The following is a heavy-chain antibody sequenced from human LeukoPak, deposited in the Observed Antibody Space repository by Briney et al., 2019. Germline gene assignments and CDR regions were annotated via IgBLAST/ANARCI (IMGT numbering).Heavy chain of an antibody. D-gene: IGHD3-3*01. Sequence: SETLSLTCTVSGGSVSGYYWNWIRQPPGKGLEWIGFIHYSGLTVYSPSLQSRVTMSVDTSRNQFTLELRSVSAADTALYYCARDPPEDEWNSFDYWGQGTLVTVSS. J-gene: IGHJ4*02. CDR2: IHYSGLT. V-gene: IGHV4-59*02. CDR1: GGSVSGYY. CDR3: ARDPPEDEWNSFDY.